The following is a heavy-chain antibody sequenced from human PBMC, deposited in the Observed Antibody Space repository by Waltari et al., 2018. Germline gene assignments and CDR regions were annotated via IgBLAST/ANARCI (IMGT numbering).Heavy chain of an antibody. Sequence: QVQLVESGGGVVQPGRSLGLSCAASGFSFRSYAMTWVRQAPGKGVEWVAVISNDGSNKYYADSVKGRFTISRDNSKNTLYLQMNSLRAEDTAVYYCARDSSCSSTRCYYKHGMDVWGQGTTVTVSS. CDR2: ISNDGSNK. J-gene: IGHJ6*02. CDR1: GFSFRSYA. D-gene: IGHD2-2*01. CDR3: ARDSSCSSTRCYYKHGMDV. V-gene: IGHV3-30-3*01.